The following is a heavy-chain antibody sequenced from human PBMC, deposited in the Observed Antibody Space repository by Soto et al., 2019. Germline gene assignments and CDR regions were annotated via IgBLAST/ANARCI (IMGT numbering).Heavy chain of an antibody. CDR3: ARFLGSSYTYYYYYYMDV. CDR2: ISAYNGNT. D-gene: IGHD3-3*01. J-gene: IGHJ6*03. CDR1: GYTFTSYG. V-gene: IGHV1-18*01. Sequence: GASVKVSCKASGYTFTSYGISWVRQAPGQGLEWMGWISAYNGNTNYAQKLQGRVTMTTDTSTSTAYMELRSLRSDDTAVYYCARFLGSSYTYYYYYYMDVWGKGTTVTVSS.